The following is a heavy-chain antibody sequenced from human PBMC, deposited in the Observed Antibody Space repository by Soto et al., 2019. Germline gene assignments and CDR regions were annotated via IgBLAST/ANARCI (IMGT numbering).Heavy chain of an antibody. D-gene: IGHD2-2*01. J-gene: IGHJ6*02. CDR3: AREVYQPQVASYYCYGLDV. V-gene: IGHV1-18*01. CDR1: GYRFTSYG. Sequence: ASVKVSCKASGYRFTSYGIRWVRQAPGEGLGWMGGISAYNGNTIYAQKLQGRVTMTTDTSTSTAYMELRSLRSDDTAVYYCAREVYQPQVASYYCYGLDVSAQGTTVTVSS. CDR2: ISAYNGNT.